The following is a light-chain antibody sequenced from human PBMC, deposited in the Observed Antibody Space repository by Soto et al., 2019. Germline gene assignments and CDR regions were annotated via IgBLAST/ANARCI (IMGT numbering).Light chain of an antibody. CDR3: QQYYSSVT. Sequence: DIVMTQSPDSLSVSLGERATINCKSSQTVFHTSYNKDFLAWYQQKARQPPKLLFYWASTRESGVPARFSGGGSGTDFSLTISSLQPEDVAVYYCQQYYSSVTFGQGTKLEIK. CDR2: WAS. CDR1: QTVFHTSYNKDF. J-gene: IGKJ2*01. V-gene: IGKV4-1*01.